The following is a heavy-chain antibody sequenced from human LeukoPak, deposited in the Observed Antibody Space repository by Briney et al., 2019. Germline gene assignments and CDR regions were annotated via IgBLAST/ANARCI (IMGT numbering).Heavy chain of an antibody. D-gene: IGHD4-23*01. CDR2: IHTNSGKT. CDR3: ARGRYGGNRFFDN. V-gene: IGHV1-8*01. Sequence: ASVKLSCKASGSNFRDQEIKWVRQASGQGLELVGWIHTNSGKTGYAQKFQGRVSMTRTTSISTTYMELTSLTSEDTAAYYCARGRYGGNRFFDNWGQGTQLIVSS. J-gene: IGHJ4*02. CDR1: GSNFRDQE.